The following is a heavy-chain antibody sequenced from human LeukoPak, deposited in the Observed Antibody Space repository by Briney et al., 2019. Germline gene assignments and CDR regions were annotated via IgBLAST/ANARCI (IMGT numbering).Heavy chain of an antibody. CDR2: IIPILGIA. D-gene: IGHD6-19*01. CDR3: ARSQWLAYNWFDP. Sequence: SVKVSCKASVGTFSSYAISWVRQAPGQGLEWMGRIIPILGIANYAQKFQGRVTITADKYTSTAYMELSSLRSEDTAVYYCARSQWLAYNWFDPWGQGTLVTVSP. CDR1: VGTFSSYA. J-gene: IGHJ5*02. V-gene: IGHV1-69*04.